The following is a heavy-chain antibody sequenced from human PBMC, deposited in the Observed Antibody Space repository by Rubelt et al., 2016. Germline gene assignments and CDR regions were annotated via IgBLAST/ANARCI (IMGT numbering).Heavy chain of an antibody. J-gene: IGHJ4*02. CDR3: ARDSNWGLDY. D-gene: IGHD7-27*01. V-gene: IGHV3-48*04. CDR1: GFPFSTYS. CDR2: IGSTI. Sequence: EVQLVESGGGLVQPGGSLRLSCAASGFPFSTYSMNWVRQAPGKGLEWVSHIGSTIDYVDSVKGRFNISRDNAKNSVYMEMSSLRAEDPAVYYCARDSNWGLDYWGQGIQVTVSS.